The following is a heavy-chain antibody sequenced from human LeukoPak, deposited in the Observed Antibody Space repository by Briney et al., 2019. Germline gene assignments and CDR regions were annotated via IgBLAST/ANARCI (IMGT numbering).Heavy chain of an antibody. CDR1: GYSFTSYW. CDR3: ASSLGIYDSSGYRVFDY. CDR2: IYPGDSDT. Sequence: PGVYLKISCKGSGYSFTSYWIGWVRQMPGKGLEGMGIIYPGDSDTRYTPSFQGQVTSSADKSISPAYLQWSSLKASDTAMYYCASSLGIYDSSGYRVFDYWGQGTLVTVSS. V-gene: IGHV5-51*03. D-gene: IGHD3-22*01. J-gene: IGHJ4*02.